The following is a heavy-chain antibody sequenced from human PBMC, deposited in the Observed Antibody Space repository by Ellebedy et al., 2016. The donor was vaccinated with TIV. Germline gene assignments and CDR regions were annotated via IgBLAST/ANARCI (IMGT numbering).Heavy chain of an antibody. CDR2: FDPEGDES. CDR1: GYTLSELS. D-gene: IGHD7-27*01. Sequence: AASVKVSCKVSGYTLSELSMHWLRQTPRKGLEWMGGFDPEGDESIYSQEFQDRVTLTEDTSTDTAYMELSSLRSEDTAMYYCATPGDGGGFDYWGQGTLVTVSS. CDR3: ATPGDGGGFDY. V-gene: IGHV1-24*01. J-gene: IGHJ4*02.